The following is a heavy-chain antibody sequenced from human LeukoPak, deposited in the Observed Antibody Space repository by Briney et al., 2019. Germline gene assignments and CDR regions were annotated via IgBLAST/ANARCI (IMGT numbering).Heavy chain of an antibody. CDR3: AKERGRAVAGSPTDY. J-gene: IGHJ4*02. D-gene: IGHD6-19*01. Sequence: PGGSLRLSCVASGFTFNTYAMSWARQAPGKGLEWVSAISGSGGGTYYPDSVKGRFTISRNNSKHTLYLQMNSLRAEDTAVYYCAKERGRAVAGSPTDYWGQGTLVTVSS. CDR2: ISGSGGGT. CDR1: GFTFNTYA. V-gene: IGHV3-23*01.